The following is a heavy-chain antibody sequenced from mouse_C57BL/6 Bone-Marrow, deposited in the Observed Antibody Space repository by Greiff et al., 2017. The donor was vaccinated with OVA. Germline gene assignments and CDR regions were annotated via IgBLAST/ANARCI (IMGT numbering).Heavy chain of an antibody. CDR1: GYTFTSYG. CDR2: IYPRSGNT. V-gene: IGHV1-81*01. CDR3: APLITTVAH. J-gene: IGHJ2*01. Sequence: VKLQESGAELARPGASVKLSCKASGYTFTSYGISWVKQRTGQGLEWIGEIYPRSGNTYYNEKFKGKATLTADKSSSTAYMELRSLTSEDSAVYFCAPLITTVAHWGQGTTLTVSS. D-gene: IGHD1-1*01.